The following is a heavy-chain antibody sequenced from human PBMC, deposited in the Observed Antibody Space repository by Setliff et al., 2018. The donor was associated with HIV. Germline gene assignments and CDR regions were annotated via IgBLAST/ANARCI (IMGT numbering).Heavy chain of an antibody. CDR2: MSTYSGNT. Sequence: ASVKVSCKAYGYTFINYGITWVRQAPGQGLEWMGWMSTYSGNTDYAQNVQGRFTMTSDTSTTTAYMELRNLRSNDSAVYYCARTVKTTLGDLLSPYYMDVWGKGTTVTVSS. J-gene: IGHJ6*03. CDR1: GYTFINYG. CDR3: ARTVKTTLGDLLSPYYMDV. D-gene: IGHD3-16*01. V-gene: IGHV1-18*01.